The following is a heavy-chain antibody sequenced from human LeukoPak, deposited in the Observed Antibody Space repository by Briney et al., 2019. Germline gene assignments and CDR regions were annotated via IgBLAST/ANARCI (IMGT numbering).Heavy chain of an antibody. D-gene: IGHD2-15*01. Sequence: PSETLSLTCAVCGGSFSGYYWSWIRRPPGKGLEWIGEINHSGSTNYNPSLKSRVTISVDTSKNQFSLKLSSVTAADTAVYYCARAGAWSLFYWGQGTLVTVSS. CDR1: GGSFSGYY. CDR2: INHSGST. V-gene: IGHV4-34*01. J-gene: IGHJ4*02. CDR3: ARAGAWSLFY.